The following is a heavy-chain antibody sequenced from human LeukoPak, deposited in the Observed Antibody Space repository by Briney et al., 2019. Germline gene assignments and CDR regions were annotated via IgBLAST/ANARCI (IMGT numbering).Heavy chain of an antibody. CDR3: ANLLRWEPY. CDR1: GFTFSSYA. D-gene: IGHD4-23*01. CDR2: ISYDGSNK. J-gene: IGHJ4*02. V-gene: IGHV3-30*04. Sequence: PGGSLRLSCAASGFTFSSYAMHWVRQAPGKGLQWVAVISYDGSNKNYADSVKGRFTISRDNSKNALYLQMNSLRAEDTAVYYCANLLRWEPYWGQGTLVTVSS.